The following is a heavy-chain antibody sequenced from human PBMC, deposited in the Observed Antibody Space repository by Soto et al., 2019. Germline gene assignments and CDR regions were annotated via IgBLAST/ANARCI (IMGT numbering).Heavy chain of an antibody. CDR3: ARTSYHFEY. CDR1: GFTFRNYR. D-gene: IGHD3-16*01. V-gene: IGHV3-74*01. Sequence: PGGSLRLSCAASGFTFRNYRMHWVRQAPGKGLVWVSRISGDGSSTNYADSVKGRFTISRDNAKNTLYLQMNSLRAEDTAVYYCARTSYHFEYWGQGTLVTVSS. J-gene: IGHJ4*02. CDR2: ISGDGSST.